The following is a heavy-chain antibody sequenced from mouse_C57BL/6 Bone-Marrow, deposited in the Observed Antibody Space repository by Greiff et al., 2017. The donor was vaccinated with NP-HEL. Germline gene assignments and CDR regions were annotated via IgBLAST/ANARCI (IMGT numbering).Heavy chain of an antibody. CDR1: GFTFSDYG. CDR2: ISSGSGTI. V-gene: IGHV5-17*01. J-gene: IGHJ4*01. Sequence: EVKLKESGGGLVKPGGSLKLSCAASGFTFSDYGMHWVRQAPEKGLEWVAYISSGSGTIYYADTVKGLFTIARDNAKNTRFLQMTSLRSEDTAMYYCARRRRGNAMDYWGQGTSVTVSS. CDR3: ARRRRGNAMDY.